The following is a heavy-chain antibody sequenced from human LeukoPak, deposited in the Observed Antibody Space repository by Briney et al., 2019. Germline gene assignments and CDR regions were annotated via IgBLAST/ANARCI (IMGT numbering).Heavy chain of an antibody. CDR1: GYTFTGYY. D-gene: IGHD3-22*01. V-gene: IGHV1-2*02. CDR2: INPNSGGT. J-gene: IGHJ4*02. Sequence: ASVKVSCKASGYTFTGYYMHWVRQAPGQGLEWMGWINPNSGGTNYAQKFQDRVTMTRDTSISAAYMELSRLRSDDTAVYYCARDQNYYDSSGYYGIDCWGQGTLVTVSS. CDR3: ARDQNYYDSSGYYGIDC.